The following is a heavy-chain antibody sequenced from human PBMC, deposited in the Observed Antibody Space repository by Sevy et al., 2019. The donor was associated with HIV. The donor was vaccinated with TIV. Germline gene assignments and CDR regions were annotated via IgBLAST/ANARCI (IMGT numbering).Heavy chain of an antibody. CDR1: GFTFSTYA. CDR2: IDGSGKST. D-gene: IGHD3-10*01. V-gene: IGHV3-23*01. CDR3: GARDVNDYYHF. J-gene: IGHJ4*02. Sequence: GGSLRLSCAASGFTFSTYAMSWVRQAPGKGLEWVSAIDGSGKSTYYADFVKGRFTISKDNSKNTFYMHLNSLKAEDTAVYYSGARDVNDYYHFWGQGTLVTVSS.